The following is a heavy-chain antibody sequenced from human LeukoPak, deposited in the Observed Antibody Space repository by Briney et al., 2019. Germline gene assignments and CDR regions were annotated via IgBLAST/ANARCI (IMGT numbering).Heavy chain of an antibody. V-gene: IGHV6-1*01. CDR2: TYYRSKWYN. D-gene: IGHD1-26*01. CDR3: ARDLSGNYPEFDY. CDR1: GDSVSSNSAA. Sequence: SQILSLTCAISGDSVSSNSAAWNWIRQSPSRGLEWLGRTYYRSKWYNDYALSVKSRITINPDTSKNQFSLQLNSVTAADTAVYYCARDLSGNYPEFDYWGQGTLVTVSS. J-gene: IGHJ4*02.